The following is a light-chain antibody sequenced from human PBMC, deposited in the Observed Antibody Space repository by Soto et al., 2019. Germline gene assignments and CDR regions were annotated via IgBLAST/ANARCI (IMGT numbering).Light chain of an antibody. CDR1: QSVSSN. CDR3: QQYNKWPET. V-gene: IGKV3-15*01. J-gene: IGKJ1*01. CDR2: GAS. Sequence: IVMTQSPATLSLSPGERPTLSCRASQSVSSNLAWYKQKPGQAPRLLIYGASTRATDVPARFSGSGSGTDFTLTISSLQSEDFAVYYCQQYNKWPETFGQGTKVDIK.